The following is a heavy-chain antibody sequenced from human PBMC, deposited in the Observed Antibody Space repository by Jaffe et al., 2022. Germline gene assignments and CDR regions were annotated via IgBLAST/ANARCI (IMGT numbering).Heavy chain of an antibody. CDR1: GYSISSGYY. CDR3: ARHGYSYGCTGGCDY. J-gene: IGHJ4*02. D-gene: IGHD5-18*01. V-gene: IGHV4-38-2*01. CDR2: IYHSGST. Sequence: QVQLQESGPGLVKPSETLSLTCAVSGYSISSGYYWGWIRQPPGKGLEWIGSIYHSGSTYYNPSLKSRVTISVDTSKNQFSLKLSSVTAADTAVYYCARHGYSYGCTGGCDYWGQGTLVTVSS.